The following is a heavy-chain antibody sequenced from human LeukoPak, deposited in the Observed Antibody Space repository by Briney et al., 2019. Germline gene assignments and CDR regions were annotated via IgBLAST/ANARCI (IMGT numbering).Heavy chain of an antibody. CDR2: ISGSGGST. CDR3: AKALKRHLIVVVVAAPSPIDY. V-gene: IGHV3-23*01. D-gene: IGHD2-15*01. J-gene: IGHJ4*02. Sequence: GGSLRLSCAASGFTFSSYAMSWVRQAPGKGLEWVSAISGSGGSTYYADSVKGRFTISRDNSKNTLYLQMNSLRAEDTAVYCCAKALKRHLIVVVVAAPSPIDYWGQGTLVTVSS. CDR1: GFTFSSYA.